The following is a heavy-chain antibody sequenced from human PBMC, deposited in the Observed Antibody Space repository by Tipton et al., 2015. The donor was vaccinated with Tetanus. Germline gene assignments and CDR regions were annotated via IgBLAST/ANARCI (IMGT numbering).Heavy chain of an antibody. J-gene: IGHJ4*02. CDR3: ARASVFVQGIMNPFDY. Sequence: GLVKPSQTLSLTCAISGDSVSSDSASWNWIRQSPSRGLEWLGSTFYRSRWFNDYAVSVKSRISISPDTPKNQFSLQLNSVTPEDTAVYYCARASVFVQGIMNPFDYWGQGTLVTVSS. CDR1: GDSVSSDSAS. CDR2: TFYRSRWFN. D-gene: IGHD3-16*01. V-gene: IGHV6-1*01.